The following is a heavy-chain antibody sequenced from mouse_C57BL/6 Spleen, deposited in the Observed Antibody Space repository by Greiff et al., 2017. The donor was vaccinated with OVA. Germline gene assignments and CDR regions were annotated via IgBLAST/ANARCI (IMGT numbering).Heavy chain of an antibody. CDR2: INPGSGGT. CDR3: ARAGLLRNYYAMDY. CDR1: GYAFTNYL. J-gene: IGHJ4*01. V-gene: IGHV1-54*01. Sequence: QVQLQQSGAELVRPGTSVKVSCKASGYAFTNYLIEWVKQRPGQGLEWIGVINPGSGGTNYNEKFKGKATLTADKSSSTAYMQLSSLTSEDSAVYFCARAGLLRNYYAMDYCGEGTSLTVSS. D-gene: IGHD1-1*01.